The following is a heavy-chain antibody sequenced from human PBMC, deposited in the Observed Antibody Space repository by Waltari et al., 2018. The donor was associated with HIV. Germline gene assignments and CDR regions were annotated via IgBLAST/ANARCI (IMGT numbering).Heavy chain of an antibody. D-gene: IGHD1-26*01. CDR2: INAGNGNT. J-gene: IGHJ4*02. Sequence: QVQLVQSGAEVKKPGASVKVSCKASGYTFTSYAMHWVRQAPGQRLEWMGWINAGNGNTKYSQKFQGRVTITRDTSASTAYMELSSLRSEDTAVYYCARDGLVGATLDYWGQGTLVTVSS. CDR1: GYTFTSYA. CDR3: ARDGLVGATLDY. V-gene: IGHV1-3*01.